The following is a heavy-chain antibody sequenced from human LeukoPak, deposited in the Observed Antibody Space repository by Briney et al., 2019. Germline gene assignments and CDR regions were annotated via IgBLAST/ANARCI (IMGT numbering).Heavy chain of an antibody. V-gene: IGHV4-59*01. D-gene: IGHD1-1*01. CDR3: ARVGGWNDLVY. CDR1: GGSISTYY. J-gene: IGHJ4*02. Sequence: PSETLSLTCTVSGGSISTYYWSWIRQPPGKGLEWIGYISYTVTSNYNPSLKSRVTISVDTSKNQFSLKLSSVTAADTAVYYCARVGGWNDLVYWGQGTLVTVSS. CDR2: ISYTVTS.